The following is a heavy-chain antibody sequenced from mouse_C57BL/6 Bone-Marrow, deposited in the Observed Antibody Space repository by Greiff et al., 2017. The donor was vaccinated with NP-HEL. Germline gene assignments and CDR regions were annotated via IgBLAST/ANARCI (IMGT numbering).Heavy chain of an antibody. CDR2: IDPENGDT. J-gene: IGHJ1*03. CDR3: TPYYDYGPTGV. Sequence: VQLHQSGAELVRPGASVKLSCTASGFNIKDDYMHWVKQRPEQGLEWIGWIDPENGDTEYASKFQGKATIPADTSSNTAYLQLSSLTSEDTAVYYCTPYYDYGPTGVWGTGATVTVSS. D-gene: IGHD2-4*01. CDR1: GFNIKDDY. V-gene: IGHV14-4*01.